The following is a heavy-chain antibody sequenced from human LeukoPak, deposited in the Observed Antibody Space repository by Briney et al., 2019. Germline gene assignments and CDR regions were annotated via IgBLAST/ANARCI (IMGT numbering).Heavy chain of an antibody. Sequence: PGGSLRLSCAASGFTFSSYAMSWVGQAPGKGLEWVSYISTHTTTIYYADSVKGRFTISRDNAKNSLYLQMNSLRVEDTAVYYCVRVGTSFDIWGQGTMVTVSS. J-gene: IGHJ3*02. CDR1: GFTFSSYA. CDR2: ISTHTTTI. CDR3: VRVGTSFDI. D-gene: IGHD2-21*02. V-gene: IGHV3-48*01.